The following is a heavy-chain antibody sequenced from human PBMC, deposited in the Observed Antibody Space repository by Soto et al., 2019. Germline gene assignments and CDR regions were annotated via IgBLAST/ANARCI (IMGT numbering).Heavy chain of an antibody. CDR1: GFTFSSYV. CDR2: ISYDGSNK. Sequence: GGSLRLSCAASGFTFSSYVMHWVRQAPGKGLEWVAVISYDGSNKYYADSVKGRFTISRDNSKNTLYLQMNSLRAEDTAVYYCARDESKAADYWGQGTLVTVSS. D-gene: IGHD2-15*01. V-gene: IGHV3-30*04. J-gene: IGHJ4*02. CDR3: ARDESKAADY.